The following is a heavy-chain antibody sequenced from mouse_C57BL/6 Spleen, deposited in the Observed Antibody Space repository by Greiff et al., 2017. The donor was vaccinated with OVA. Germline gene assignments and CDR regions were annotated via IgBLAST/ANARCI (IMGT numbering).Heavy chain of an antibody. V-gene: IGHV1-78*01. CDR3: ARRKDDGPDYAMDY. CDR1: GYTFTDHT. D-gene: IGHD2-3*01. Sequence: VKLVESDAELVKPGASVKISCKVSGYTFTDHTIHWMKQRPEQGLEWIGYIYPRDGSTKYNEKFKGKATLTADKSSSTAYMQLNSLTSEDSAVYFCARRKDDGPDYAMDYWGQGTSVTVSS. CDR2: IYPRDGST. J-gene: IGHJ4*01.